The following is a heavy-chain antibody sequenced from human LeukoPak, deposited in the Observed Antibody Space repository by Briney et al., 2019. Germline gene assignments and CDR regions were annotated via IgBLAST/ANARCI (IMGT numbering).Heavy chain of an antibody. CDR1: GFTFSSYG. V-gene: IGHV3-30*03. Sequence: GGSLRLSCATSGFTFSSYGMHWVRQAPGKGLEWVAVISYDAKSNYHVDSVKGRFTISRDNSKNTLYLQMNSLRAEDTAVYYCARSIAARYYFDYWGQGTLVTVSS. J-gene: IGHJ4*02. CDR2: ISYDAKSN. CDR3: ARSIAARYYFDY. D-gene: IGHD6-6*01.